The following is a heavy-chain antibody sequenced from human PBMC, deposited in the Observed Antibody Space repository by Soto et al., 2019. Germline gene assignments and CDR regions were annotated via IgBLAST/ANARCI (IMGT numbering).Heavy chain of an antibody. Sequence: SETLSLTCAVYGGSFSGYYWSWIRQPPGKGLEWIGEINHSGSTNYNPSLKSRVTISVDTSKNQFSLKLSSVTAADTAVYYCARGYGDYSLYFGWFDPWGQGTLVTAPQ. D-gene: IGHD4-17*01. CDR1: GGSFSGYY. CDR2: INHSGST. V-gene: IGHV4-34*01. CDR3: ARGYGDYSLYFGWFDP. J-gene: IGHJ5*02.